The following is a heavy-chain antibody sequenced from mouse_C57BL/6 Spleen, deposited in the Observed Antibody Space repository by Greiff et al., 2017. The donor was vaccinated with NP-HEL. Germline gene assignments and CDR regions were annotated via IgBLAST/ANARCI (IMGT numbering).Heavy chain of an antibody. J-gene: IGHJ3*01. CDR3: AGGIYYDYDGAY. Sequence: QVQLQQPGAELVKPGASVKLSCKASGYTFTSYWMHWVKQRPGQGLEWIGMIHPNSGSTNYNEKFKSKATLTVDKSSSTAYMQLSSLTSEDSAVYYCAGGIYYDYDGAYWGQGTLVTVSA. CDR2: IHPNSGST. D-gene: IGHD2-4*01. CDR1: GYTFTSYW. V-gene: IGHV1-64*01.